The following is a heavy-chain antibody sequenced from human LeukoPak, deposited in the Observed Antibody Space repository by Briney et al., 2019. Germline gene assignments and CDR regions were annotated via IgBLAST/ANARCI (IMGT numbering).Heavy chain of an antibody. J-gene: IGHJ4*02. Sequence: GGSLRLSCAASGFTFSNYWMHWVRQAPGKGLVWVSTINTDGSTTSYADSVKGRFTISRDNAKNTLYLQMNSLRAEDTAVYYCARLDILTGNYYYFNFWGQGTLVTVSS. V-gene: IGHV3-74*01. CDR3: ARLDILTGNYYYFNF. CDR1: GFTFSNYW. CDR2: INTDGSTT. D-gene: IGHD3-9*01.